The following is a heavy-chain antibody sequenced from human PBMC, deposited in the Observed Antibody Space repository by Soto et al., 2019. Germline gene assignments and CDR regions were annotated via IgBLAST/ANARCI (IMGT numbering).Heavy chain of an antibody. CDR3: ARAPPGDLYGMDV. V-gene: IGHV3-21*01. Sequence: EVQLVESGGGLVKPGGSLRLSCVASGFTFSNFYMNWVRQAPEKGLEWVSSISGNSAYAHYTDSVKGRFTISRDNSKTSLYLQINSLSAEDTAVYFCARAPPGDLYGMDVWGQGTAVTVSS. CDR2: ISGNSAYA. CDR1: GFTFSNFY. D-gene: IGHD2-21*02. J-gene: IGHJ6*02.